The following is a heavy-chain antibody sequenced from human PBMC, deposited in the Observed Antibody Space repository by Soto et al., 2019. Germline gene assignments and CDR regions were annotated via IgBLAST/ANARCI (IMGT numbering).Heavy chain of an antibody. J-gene: IGHJ6*04. D-gene: IGHD2-2*01. V-gene: IGHV1-69*13. CDR2: IIPIFGTA. CDR3: ARGESWSSTSCYRFRNYYSYYGTDV. CDR1: GGTFSSYA. Sequence: AASVKVSCKAAGGTFSSYAISWVRQAPGQGLEWMGGIIPIFGTANYAQKFQGRVTITADESTSTAYMELSSLRSEDTAVYYCARGESWSSTSCYRFRNYYSYYGTDVWGKGTTVTVS.